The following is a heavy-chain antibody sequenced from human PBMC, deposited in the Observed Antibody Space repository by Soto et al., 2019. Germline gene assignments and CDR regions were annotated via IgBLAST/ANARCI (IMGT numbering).Heavy chain of an antibody. D-gene: IGHD6-19*01. CDR2: ISGSGGST. J-gene: IGHJ4*02. CDR1: GFTFSSYA. CDR3: AKDRDYSSGWYVVGY. Sequence: GGSLRLSCAASGFTFSSYAMSWVRQAPGKGLEWVSGISGSGGSTYYADSVKGRFTISRDNSKNTLYMQMNSLRAEDTAVYFFAKDRDYSSGWYVVGYWGRGTLVTVSS. V-gene: IGHV3-23*01.